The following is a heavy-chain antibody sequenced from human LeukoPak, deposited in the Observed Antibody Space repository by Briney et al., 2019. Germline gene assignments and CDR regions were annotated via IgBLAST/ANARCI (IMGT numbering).Heavy chain of an antibody. CDR2: IRYDGNKK. CDR1: GFTFSSYA. V-gene: IGHV3-30*02. J-gene: IGHJ4*02. CDR3: AKLLLETGGIGLEFDY. Sequence: GGSLRLSCAASGFTFSSYAMYWVRQAPGKGLEWVAFIRYDGNKKYYADSVKGRFTISRDNSRNTVYLQMNSLTSEDTAVYYCAKLLLETGGIGLEFDYWGQGTLVTVSS. D-gene: IGHD1-26*01.